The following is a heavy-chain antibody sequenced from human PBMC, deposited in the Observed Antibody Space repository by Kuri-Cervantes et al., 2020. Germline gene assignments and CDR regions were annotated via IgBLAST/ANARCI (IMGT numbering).Heavy chain of an antibody. CDR3: ARDYGESRTNYYMDV. V-gene: IGHV1-69*05. CDR1: GGTFSSYA. CDR2: IIPIFGTA. D-gene: IGHD1-14*01. Sequence: SVKVSCKASGGTFSSYAISWVRQAPGQGLEWMGGIIPIFGTANYAQKFQGRVTITTDESTSTAYMELSSLRSEDTAVYYCARDYGESRTNYYMDVWGKGTTVTVSS. J-gene: IGHJ6*03.